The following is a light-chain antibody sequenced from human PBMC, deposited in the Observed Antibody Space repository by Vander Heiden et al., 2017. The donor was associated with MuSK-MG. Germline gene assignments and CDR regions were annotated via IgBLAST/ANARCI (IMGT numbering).Light chain of an antibody. CDR1: QSVSSSY. Sequence: EIVLTQSPGTLSLSPGERATLSRRASQSVSSSYLAWYQQKPGQAPRLLTYGVSSSATAIPDTSRPPGPATDFTLSIRILIPAALTVSYSHEYGTSPLTFGQGTKLELK. CDR3: HEYGTSPLT. J-gene: IGKJ1*01. CDR2: GVS. V-gene: IGKV3-20*01.